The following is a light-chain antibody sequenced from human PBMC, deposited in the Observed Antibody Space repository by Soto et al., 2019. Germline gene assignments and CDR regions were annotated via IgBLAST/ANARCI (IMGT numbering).Light chain of an antibody. V-gene: IGKV3-20*01. CDR2: GAS. CDR3: QQFSSYPLT. J-gene: IGKJ4*01. CDR1: QSVSSN. Sequence: EMELRRARGTRSLSPGERVALSCRASQSVSSNLAWYQQKPGQAPRLLVYGASSRATGIPDRFSGGGSGTDFTLTISTLEPEDFAVYYCQQFSSYPLTFGGGTKVDIK.